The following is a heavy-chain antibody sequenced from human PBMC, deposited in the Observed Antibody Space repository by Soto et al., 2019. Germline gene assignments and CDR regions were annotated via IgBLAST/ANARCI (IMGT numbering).Heavy chain of an antibody. CDR1: GGSVSSGGYY. CDR2: VYYSGST. J-gene: IGHJ3*02. CDR3: ARVRNTSSNDAFDI. D-gene: IGHD6-13*01. V-gene: IGHV4-61*08. Sequence: SVTLSLPCTVSGGSVSSGGYYWSWIRPPQGKGLEWIGYVYYSGSTTYNPSLKSRVTLSIDTSKNQISLTLNSVTAADTAVYFCARVRNTSSNDAFDIWGQGTMVTVSS.